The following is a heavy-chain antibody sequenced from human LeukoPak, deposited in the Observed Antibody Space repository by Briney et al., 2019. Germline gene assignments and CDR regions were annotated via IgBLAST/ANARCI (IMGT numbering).Heavy chain of an antibody. D-gene: IGHD4-11*01. J-gene: IGHJ4*02. CDR2: NYYSGST. Sequence: SETLSLTCTISGDSIISGGYYWSWIRQPPGKGLEWIGYNYYSGSTYYNPSLKSRVTISVDTSKNQFSLKLSSVTAADTAVYHCARDRRVTTLNCFDYWGQGTLVTVSS. CDR3: ARDRRVTTLNCFDY. V-gene: IGHV4-30-4*01. CDR1: GDSIISGGYY.